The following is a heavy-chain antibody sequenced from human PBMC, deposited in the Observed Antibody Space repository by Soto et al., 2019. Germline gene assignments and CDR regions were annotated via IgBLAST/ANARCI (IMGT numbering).Heavy chain of an antibody. CDR3: ASPGGALGIGAFDI. J-gene: IGHJ3*02. CDR1: GFTFSSYA. V-gene: IGHV3-30-3*01. CDR2: ISYDGSNK. Sequence: GGSLRLSCAASGFTFSSYAMHWVRQAPGKGLEWVAVISYDGSNKYYADSVKGRFTISRDNSKNTLYLQMNSLRAEDTAVYYCASPGGALGIGAFDIWGQGTMVTVSS. D-gene: IGHD7-27*01.